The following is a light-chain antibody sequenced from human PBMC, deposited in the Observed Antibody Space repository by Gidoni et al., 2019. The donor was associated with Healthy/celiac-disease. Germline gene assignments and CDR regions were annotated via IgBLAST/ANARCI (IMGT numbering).Light chain of an antibody. Sequence: DIQMTKSPSSLSASVGDRVTITCRASQSISTYLNWYQQKPGKAPKLLIYAASSLQSGVPSRFSGSGSGTDFTLTISSLQPEDFATYYCQQSSSTPLFXGXTKVXIK. CDR3: QQSSSTPL. V-gene: IGKV1-39*01. J-gene: IGKJ4*01. CDR2: AAS. CDR1: QSISTY.